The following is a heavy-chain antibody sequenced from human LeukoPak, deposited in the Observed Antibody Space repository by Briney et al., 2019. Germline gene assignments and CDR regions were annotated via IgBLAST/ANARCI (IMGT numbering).Heavy chain of an antibody. Sequence: GASVKVSCKASGYTFTSYGISWVRQAPGQGLEWMGWISAYNGNTNYAQKLQGRVTMTTDTSTSTAYMELRSLRSDDTAVYYCARVSGIVATVAPCLDYWGQGTLVTVSS. CDR2: ISAYNGNT. V-gene: IGHV1-18*01. J-gene: IGHJ4*02. CDR1: GYTFTSYG. D-gene: IGHD5-12*01. CDR3: ARVSGIVATVAPCLDY.